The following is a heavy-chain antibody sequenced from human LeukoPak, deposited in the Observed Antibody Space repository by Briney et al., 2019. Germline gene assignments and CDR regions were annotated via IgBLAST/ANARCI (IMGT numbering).Heavy chain of an antibody. Sequence: APVKVSCKASGYTFTGYYMHWVRQAPGQGLEWMGRINPNSGGTNYAQKFQGRVTMTRDTSISTAYMELSRLRSDDTAVYYCARDLAVFGDSSGYRVDYWGQGTLVTVSP. CDR1: GYTFTGYY. V-gene: IGHV1-2*06. CDR2: INPNSGGT. J-gene: IGHJ4*02. D-gene: IGHD3-22*01. CDR3: ARDLAVFGDSSGYRVDY.